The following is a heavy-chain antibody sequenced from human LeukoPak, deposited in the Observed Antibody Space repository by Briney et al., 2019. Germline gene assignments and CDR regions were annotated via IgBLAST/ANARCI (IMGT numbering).Heavy chain of an antibody. Sequence: PSETLSLTCAVSGYSISSGYYWGWIRQPPGKGREWTGSIYLSGTAYYNPSLKSRVTISVDTSKNQFSLKLNSVTAADTAVYYCARGGVVPAAGYNCFDPWGQGTLVIVSS. D-gene: IGHD2-2*01. V-gene: IGHV4-38-2*01. CDR3: ARGGVVPAAGYNCFDP. J-gene: IGHJ5*02. CDR2: IYLSGTA. CDR1: GYSISSGYY.